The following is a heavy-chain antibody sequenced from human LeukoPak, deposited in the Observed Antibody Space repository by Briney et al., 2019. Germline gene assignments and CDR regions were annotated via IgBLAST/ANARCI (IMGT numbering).Heavy chain of an antibody. CDR1: GYTFTGYY. D-gene: IGHD3-3*01. J-gene: IGHJ4*02. V-gene: IGHV1-2*02. CDR3: ARVFLPQDYDFWGGYLYYFDY. Sequence: GASVKVSCKASGYTFTGYYMHWVRQAPGQGLEWMGWINPHSGGTNYAQKFLGRVTMTRDTSISTAYMELGRLRSDDTAVYYCARVFLPQDYDFWGGYLYYFDYGGKGTLVTVSS. CDR2: INPHSGGT.